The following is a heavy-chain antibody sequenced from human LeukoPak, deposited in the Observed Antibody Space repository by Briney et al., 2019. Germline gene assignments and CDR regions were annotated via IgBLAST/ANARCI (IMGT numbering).Heavy chain of an antibody. CDR1: GFTFSSYA. J-gene: IGHJ4*02. CDR3: AKSADTPMEYFDY. V-gene: IGHV3-23*01. CDR2: ISGGGGTT. D-gene: IGHD5-18*01. Sequence: GGSLRLSCAASGFTFSSYAMSWVRQAPGKGLEWVSAISGGGGTTYYAGSVQGRFTISRDNSKNTLYLQMNSLRAEDTAVYYCAKSADTPMEYFDYWGQGTLVTVSS.